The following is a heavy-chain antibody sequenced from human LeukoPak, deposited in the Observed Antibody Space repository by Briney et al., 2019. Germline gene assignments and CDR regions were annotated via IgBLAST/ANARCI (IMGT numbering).Heavy chain of an antibody. D-gene: IGHD3-22*01. CDR2: IWYDGGNK. V-gene: IGHV3-33*01. CDR3: ARGYYYHTSGCWGIDY. J-gene: IGHJ4*02. Sequence: PGRSLRLSCAASGFTFSESGMHWVRQAPGKGLEWVALIWYDGGNKYYADSVKGRYTISRDNSKNTLYLQMNSLRAEDTAVYYCARGYYYHTSGCWGIDYWGQGTLVTVSS. CDR1: GFTFSESG.